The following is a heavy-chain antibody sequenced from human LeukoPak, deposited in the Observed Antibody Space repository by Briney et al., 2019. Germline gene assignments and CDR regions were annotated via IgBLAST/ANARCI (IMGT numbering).Heavy chain of an antibody. V-gene: IGHV3-21*01. CDR3: AQRSTSDAFDI. CDR1: GFTFSSYS. CDR2: ISSSSSYI. Sequence: GGSLRLSCAASGFTFSSYSMNWVRQAPGKGLEWVSSISSSSSYIYYADSVKGRFTISRDNAKNSLYLQMNSLRAEDTAVCYCAQRSTSDAFDIWGQGTMVTVSS. J-gene: IGHJ3*02.